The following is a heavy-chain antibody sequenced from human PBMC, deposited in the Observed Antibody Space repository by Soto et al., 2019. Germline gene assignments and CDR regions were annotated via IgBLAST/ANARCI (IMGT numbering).Heavy chain of an antibody. D-gene: IGHD3-22*01. CDR2: ISAYNGNT. J-gene: IGHJ5*02. CDR1: GYTFTSYG. Sequence: QVQLVQSGAEVKKPGASVKVSCKASGYTFTSYGISWVRQAPGQGLEWMGWISAYNGNTNYAQKLQGRVTMTTDTSTSKAYMELRSLRSDDTAVYYCARADYYDSSGYYWFDPWGQVTLVTVSS. CDR3: ARADYYDSSGYYWFDP. V-gene: IGHV1-18*04.